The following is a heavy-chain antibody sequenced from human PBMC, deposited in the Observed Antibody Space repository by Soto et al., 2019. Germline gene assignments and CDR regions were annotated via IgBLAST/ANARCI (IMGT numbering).Heavy chain of an antibody. CDR3: AREDDGGDSLDV. V-gene: IGHV4-30-4*08. J-gene: IGHJ6*02. D-gene: IGHD2-21*02. CDR1: GDSISSDYYH. CDR2: IHHSRSI. Sequence: QVQLQQSGPGLVKPSQTLSLTCTVSGDSISSDYYHWTWIRQSPGKGLECIGYIHHSRSILYNPSLKSRVTRSVDTSKNQFSLHLTSVTAADTAVYFCAREDDGGDSLDVWGQGTTVTVSS.